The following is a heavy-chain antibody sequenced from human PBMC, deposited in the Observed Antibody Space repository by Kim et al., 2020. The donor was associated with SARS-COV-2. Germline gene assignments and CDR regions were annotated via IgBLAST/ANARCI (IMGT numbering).Heavy chain of an antibody. J-gene: IGHJ3*02. CDR2: ILFDGSNE. CDR3: VRDMGGAPGTSFDI. Sequence: GGSLRLSCAASGFHFKYYGMHWVRQAPGKGLEWVALILFDGSNEKYAESVKGRVTISRDNSKNMLYRQVKSLRVEDTAVYYCVRDMGGAPGTSFDIWGQGTMVSVSS. V-gene: IGHV3-33*01. CDR1: GFHFKYYG. D-gene: IGHD1-26*01.